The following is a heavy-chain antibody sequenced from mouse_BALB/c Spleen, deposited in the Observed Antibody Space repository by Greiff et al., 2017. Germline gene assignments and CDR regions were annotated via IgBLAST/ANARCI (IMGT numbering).Heavy chain of an antibody. J-gene: IGHJ2*01. V-gene: IGHV7-3*02. CDR1: GFTFTDYY. Sequence: EVKLVESGGGLVQPGGSLRLSCATSGFTFTDYYMSWVRQPPGKALEWLGFIRNKANGYTTEYSASVKGRFTISRDNSQSILYLQMNTLRAEDSATYYCARDTTADYWGQGTTLTVSS. CDR3: ARDTTADY. CDR2: IRNKANGYTT. D-gene: IGHD1-2*01.